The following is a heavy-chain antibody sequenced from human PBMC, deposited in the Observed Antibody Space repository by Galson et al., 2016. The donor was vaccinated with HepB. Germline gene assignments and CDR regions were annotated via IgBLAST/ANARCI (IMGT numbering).Heavy chain of an antibody. Sequence: SLRLSCAVSGLIVSNRYMGWARQAPGKGLEWVSIIYNGGETYYTDSVKGRFTISRDSSKNTLHLQMNSLRADDTAIYYCSLPTLPGGFDNWGQGTLLTVSS. CDR1: GLIVSNRY. CDR2: IYNGGET. D-gene: IGHD3-10*01. V-gene: IGHV3-53*01. J-gene: IGHJ4*02. CDR3: SLPTLPGGFDN.